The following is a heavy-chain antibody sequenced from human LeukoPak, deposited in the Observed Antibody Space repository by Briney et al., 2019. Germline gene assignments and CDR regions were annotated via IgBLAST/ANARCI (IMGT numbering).Heavy chain of an antibody. Sequence: SETLSLTCAVYGGSFSGYYWSWIRQPPGKGLEWIGEINHSGSTNYNPPLKSRVTISVDTSKNQFSLKLSSVTAADTAVYYCARAFGVVSTDYWGQGTLVTVSS. CDR1: GGSFSGYY. D-gene: IGHD3-3*01. V-gene: IGHV4-34*01. J-gene: IGHJ4*02. CDR3: ARAFGVVSTDY. CDR2: INHSGST.